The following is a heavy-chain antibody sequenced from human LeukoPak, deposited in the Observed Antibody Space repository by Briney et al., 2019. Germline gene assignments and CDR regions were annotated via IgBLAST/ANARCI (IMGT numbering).Heavy chain of an antibody. V-gene: IGHV3-23*01. J-gene: IGHJ4*02. Sequence: QTGGSLRLSCAASGFTFSTYGMTWVRQAPGKGLEWVSAISGSAATTFYADSVKGRFTISRDNSKNTLYLQMNSLRAEDTAVYYCATDYGGNNYWGQGTLVTVSS. CDR1: GFTFSTYG. D-gene: IGHD4-23*01. CDR2: ISGSAATT. CDR3: ATDYGGNNY.